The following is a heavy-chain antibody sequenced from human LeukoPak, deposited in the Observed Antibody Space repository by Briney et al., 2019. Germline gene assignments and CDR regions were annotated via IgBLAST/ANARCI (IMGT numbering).Heavy chain of an antibody. J-gene: IGHJ4*02. CDR1: GFTFSSYA. D-gene: IGHD3-16*01. Sequence: PGGSLRLSCTASGFTFSSYAMSWVRQAPGKGLEWVSVISGSGGSTFYGDSVKGRFTISRDNSKNTLYLQMISLRAEDTAVYYCAKDGVVTITFEYWGQGTLVTVSS. CDR3: AKDGVVTITFEY. V-gene: IGHV3-23*01. CDR2: ISGSGGST.